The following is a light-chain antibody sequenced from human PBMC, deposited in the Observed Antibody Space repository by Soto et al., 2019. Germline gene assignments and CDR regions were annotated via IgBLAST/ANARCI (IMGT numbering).Light chain of an antibody. CDR1: QSVSSN. CDR3: QQYNNWPYT. J-gene: IGKJ2*01. Sequence: EIVMTQSPATLPMSPGERATLSCRASQSVSSNLAWYQQIPGQAPRLLLYGASTRATGIPARFSGSRSGTEFTLTISSLQSEDFAVYFCQQYNNWPYTFGQGTKLEIK. CDR2: GAS. V-gene: IGKV3-15*01.